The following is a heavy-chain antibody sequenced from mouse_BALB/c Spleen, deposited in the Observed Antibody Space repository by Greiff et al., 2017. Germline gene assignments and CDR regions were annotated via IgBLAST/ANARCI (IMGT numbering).Heavy chain of an antibody. CDR2: ILPGSGST. CDR1: GYTFSSYW. J-gene: IGHJ3*01. D-gene: IGHD2-14*01. CDR3: ARSPYYRYDEFAY. V-gene: IGHV1-9*01. Sequence: QVQLQQSGAELMKPGASVKISCKATGYTFSSYWIEWVKQRPGHGLEWIGEILPGSGSTNYNEKFKGKATFTADTSSNTAYMQLSSLTSEDSAVYYCARSPYYRYDEFAYGGQGTLVTVSA.